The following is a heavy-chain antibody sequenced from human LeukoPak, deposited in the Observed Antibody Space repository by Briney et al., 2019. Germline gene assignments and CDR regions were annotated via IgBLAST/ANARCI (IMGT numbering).Heavy chain of an antibody. CDR1: GFTFSSYS. J-gene: IGHJ4*02. V-gene: IGHV3-21*01. CDR2: ISSSSSYI. CDR3: AREREQLARFDY. D-gene: IGHD6-6*01. Sequence: GGSLRLSCAASGFTFSSYSMNWVRQAPGKGLEWVSSISSSSSYIYYADSVKGLFTISRDNAKNSLYLQMNSLRAEDTAVYYCAREREQLARFDYWGQGTLVTVSS.